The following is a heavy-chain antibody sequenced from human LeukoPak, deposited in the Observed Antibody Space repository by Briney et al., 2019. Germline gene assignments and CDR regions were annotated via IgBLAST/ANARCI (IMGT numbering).Heavy chain of an antibody. V-gene: IGHV3-30*18. Sequence: PGRSLRLSCAASGFTFSSYGMHWVRQAPGKGLEWVAVISYDGSNKYYADSMKGRFTISRDNSKNTLYLQMNSLRAEDTAVYYCAKHHIRYYYDSSGYYPPYFDYWGQGTLVTVSS. CDR2: ISYDGSNK. D-gene: IGHD3-22*01. J-gene: IGHJ4*02. CDR3: AKHHIRYYYDSSGYYPPYFDY. CDR1: GFTFSSYG.